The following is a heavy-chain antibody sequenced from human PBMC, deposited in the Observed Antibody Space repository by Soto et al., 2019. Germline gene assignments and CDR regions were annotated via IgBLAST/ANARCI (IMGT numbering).Heavy chain of an antibody. V-gene: IGHV1-58*01. D-gene: IGHD1-26*01. CDR3: AGDHGSYYRADAFDI. Sequence: QMQLVQSGPEVKKPGTSVKVSCKASGFTVTSSAVQWVRQARGQRLEWIGWIVVGSGNTNYAQKFEERVTITRDMSTSTAYMELSSLSSEDTAVYYCAGDHGSYYRADAFDIWGQGTMVTVSS. CDR2: IVVGSGNT. CDR1: GFTVTSSA. J-gene: IGHJ3*02.